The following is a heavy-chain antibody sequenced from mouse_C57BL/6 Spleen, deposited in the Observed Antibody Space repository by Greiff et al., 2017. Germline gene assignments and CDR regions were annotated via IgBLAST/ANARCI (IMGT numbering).Heavy chain of an antibody. Sequence: VKLQESGPGLVQPSQSLSITCTVSGFSLTSYGVTWVRQSPGKGLAWLGVIWRGGSTDYNAAFMSRLSITKDNSKSQVFFIMNSLQADDTAIYYCAKKGNLDGSSYAMDYWGQGTSVTVSS. D-gene: IGHD1-1*01. CDR1: GFSLTSYG. V-gene: IGHV2-5*01. CDR2: IWRGGST. J-gene: IGHJ4*01. CDR3: AKKGNLDGSSYAMDY.